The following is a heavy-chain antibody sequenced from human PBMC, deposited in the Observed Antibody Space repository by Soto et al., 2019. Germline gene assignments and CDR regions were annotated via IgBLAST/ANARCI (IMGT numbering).Heavy chain of an antibody. Sequence: QVQLVQSGAEVKKPGSSVKVSCKAPGGTFSSYAISWVRQAPGQGLEWMGGIIPIFGTANYAQKFQGRVTITADESTSTGYMELSSLRSEDKAVYYCARSQGGSSSRDIYYDYYYGMDVWGQGTTVTVSS. CDR2: IIPIFGTA. J-gene: IGHJ6*02. CDR3: ARSQGGSSSRDIYYDYYYGMDV. V-gene: IGHV1-69*01. D-gene: IGHD2-15*01. CDR1: GGTFSSYA.